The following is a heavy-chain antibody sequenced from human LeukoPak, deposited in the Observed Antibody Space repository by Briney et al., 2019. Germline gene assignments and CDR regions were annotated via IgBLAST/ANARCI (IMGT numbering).Heavy chain of an antibody. CDR2: ISRTGDST. CDR3: AFSMYTYDYAMDV. CDR1: GFAFSTYA. V-gene: IGHV3-23*01. Sequence: GGSLRLSCAASGFAFSTYAMIWVRQTPGKGLEWVSHISRTGDSTIYGDAVKGRFTISRDNSKNVLNLQMNSLRAEDTAVYYCAFSMYTYDYAMDVWGQGTTVTVSS. J-gene: IGHJ6*02. D-gene: IGHD1-14*01.